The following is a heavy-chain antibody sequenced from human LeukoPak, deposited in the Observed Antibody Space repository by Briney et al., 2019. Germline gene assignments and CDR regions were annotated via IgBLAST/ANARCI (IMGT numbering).Heavy chain of an antibody. D-gene: IGHD6-19*01. V-gene: IGHV3-23*01. Sequence: GGSLRLSCAASGFTFSSYAMNWVRQAPGKGLEWVSAISGSGGSTYYADSVKGRFPTSRDNSKNTLYLQMNSLRAEDTAVYYCAKEKTPLAVAGTWDYWGQGTLVTVSS. CDR3: AKEKTPLAVAGTWDY. J-gene: IGHJ4*02. CDR2: ISGSGGST. CDR1: GFTFSSYA.